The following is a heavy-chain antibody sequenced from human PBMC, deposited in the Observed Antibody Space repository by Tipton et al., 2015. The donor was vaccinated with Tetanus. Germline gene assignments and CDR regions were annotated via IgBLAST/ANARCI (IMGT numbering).Heavy chain of an antibody. CDR3: ARTSGYFRSGAYIDV. V-gene: IGHV3-33*08. D-gene: IGHD3-10*01. CDR2: IWYGEPNI. J-gene: IGHJ2*01. CDR1: GFTLSNYG. Sequence: SLRLSCAASGFTLSNYGMHWVRQAPGKGLEWVAVIWYGEPNIYYADSVKGRFTISRDNSKNTVYLQMNSLRAEDTAVYYCARTSGYFRSGAYIDVWGRGTLVTVSS.